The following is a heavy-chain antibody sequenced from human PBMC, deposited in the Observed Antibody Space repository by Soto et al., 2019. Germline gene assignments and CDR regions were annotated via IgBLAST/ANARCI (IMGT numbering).Heavy chain of an antibody. Sequence: EVQLVESGGGLVQPGGSLRLSCAASGFTFSSYSMNWVRQAPGKGLAWVSYISSSSSTIYYADSVKGRFTITRDNAKNSLYLKMNSLRAEDTDVEYCARGSRPFDFWGQGTLVTVSS. V-gene: IGHV3-48*01. J-gene: IGHJ4*02. D-gene: IGHD6-13*01. CDR2: ISSSSSTI. CDR1: GFTFSSYS. CDR3: ARGSRPFDF.